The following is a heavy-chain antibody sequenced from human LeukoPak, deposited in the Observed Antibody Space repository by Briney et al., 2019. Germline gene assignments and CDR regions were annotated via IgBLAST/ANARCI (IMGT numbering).Heavy chain of an antibody. V-gene: IGHV4-39*01. D-gene: IGHD4-17*01. CDR2: IYYSGGT. CDR3: ARLGDYGDYTLDY. J-gene: IGHJ4*02. Sequence: MTSETLSLTCTVSGGSISSSSYYWGWIRQPPGKGLEWIGSIYYSGGTYYNPSLKSRVTISVDTSKNQFSLKLSSVTAADTAVYYCARLGDYGDYTLDYWGQGTLVTVSS. CDR1: GGSISSSSYY.